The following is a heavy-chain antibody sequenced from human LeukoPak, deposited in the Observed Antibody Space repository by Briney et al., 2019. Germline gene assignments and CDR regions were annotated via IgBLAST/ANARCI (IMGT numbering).Heavy chain of an antibody. CDR3: TRDRGTWNDDGFDY. D-gene: IGHD1-1*01. CDR1: GGSISSYY. J-gene: IGHJ4*02. V-gene: IGHV4-4*07. CDR2: IYISGST. Sequence: SETLSLTCTVSGGSISSYYWSWIRQPAGKGLEWIGRIYISGSTNYNPSLKSRVTMSVDTSKNQFSLKLSSVTAADTAVYYCTRDRGTWNDDGFDYWGQGTLVTVSS.